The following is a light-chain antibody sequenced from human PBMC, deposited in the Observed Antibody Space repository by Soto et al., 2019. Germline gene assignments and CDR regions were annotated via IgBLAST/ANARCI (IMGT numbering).Light chain of an antibody. CDR3: QAWDSSTVV. CDR2: QDR. CDR1: KLGDKY. Sequence: SYELTQPPSVSVSPGQTASITCSGDKLGDKYASWYQQKPGQSPVLVIYQDRKRPSGIPERFSGSNSRNTATLTIIGTQAMDEAAYYCQAWDSSTVVFGGGTQLTVL. J-gene: IGLJ2*01. V-gene: IGLV3-1*01.